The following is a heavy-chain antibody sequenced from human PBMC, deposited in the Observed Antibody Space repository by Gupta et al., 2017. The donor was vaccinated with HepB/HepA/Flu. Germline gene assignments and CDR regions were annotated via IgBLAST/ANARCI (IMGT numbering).Heavy chain of an antibody. CDR1: GGSFSGFY. Sequence: QVQLQQWGAGLLKPSETLSLTCAVYGGSFSGFYWSWIRQPPGKGLEWIGEINHSRSTNYNPSLKSRVTISVDTSKNQFSLKLSSVTAADTAVYYCARRYCSSTSCGFDPWGQGTLVTVSS. CDR3: ARRYCSSTSCGFDP. CDR2: INHSRST. D-gene: IGHD2-2*01. J-gene: IGHJ5*02. V-gene: IGHV4-34*01.